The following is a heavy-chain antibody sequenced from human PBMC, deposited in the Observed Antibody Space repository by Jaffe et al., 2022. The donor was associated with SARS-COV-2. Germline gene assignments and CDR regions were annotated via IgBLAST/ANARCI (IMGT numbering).Heavy chain of an antibody. CDR1: GGSISSGSYY. CDR3: ARGRGNQQWGQYYYSYGMDV. V-gene: IGHV4-61*02. D-gene: IGHD6-19*01. CDR2: IYTSGST. J-gene: IGHJ6*02. Sequence: QVQLQESGPGLVKPSQTLSLTCTVSGGSISSGSYYWSWIRQPAGKGLEWIGRIYTSGSTNYNPSLKSRVTISVDTSKNQFSLKLSSVTAADTAVYYCARGRGNQQWGQYYYSYGMDVWGQGTTVTVSS.